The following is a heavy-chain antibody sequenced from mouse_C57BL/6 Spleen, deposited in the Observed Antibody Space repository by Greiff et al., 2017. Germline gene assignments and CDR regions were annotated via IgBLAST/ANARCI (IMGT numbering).Heavy chain of an antibody. J-gene: IGHJ4*01. CDR1: GYTFTSYW. CDR2: INPSSGYT. CDR3: TKPYPLYAMDY. V-gene: IGHV1-7*01. D-gene: IGHD6-5*01. Sequence: QVQLQQSGAELAKPGASVKLSCKASGYTFTSYWMHWVKQRPGQGLEWIGYINPSSGYTKYNQKFKDKATLTADKSSSTAYMQLSSLTDEDSTVYYCTKPYPLYAMDYWGQGTSVTVSS.